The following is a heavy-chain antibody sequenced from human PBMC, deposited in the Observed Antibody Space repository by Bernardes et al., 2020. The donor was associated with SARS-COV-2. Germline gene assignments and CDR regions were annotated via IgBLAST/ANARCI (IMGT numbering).Heavy chain of an antibody. CDR3: AKVQAILWIRPYQSAMDV. V-gene: IGHV3-30*18. Sequence: GGSLRLSCAASGFTFNNFGMHWVRQAPGRGLEWVAVISYEGSKKYYADSLEGRFTISKDNSKNTVYLQINNLRSEDTAIYYCAKVQAILWIRPYQSAMDVWGQGTTVAVSS. D-gene: IGHD5-18*01. J-gene: IGHJ6*02. CDR1: GFTFNNFG. CDR2: ISYEGSKK.